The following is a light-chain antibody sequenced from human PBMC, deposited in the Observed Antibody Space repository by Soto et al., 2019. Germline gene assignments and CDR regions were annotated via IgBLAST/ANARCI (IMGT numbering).Light chain of an antibody. Sequence: HSALTQPPSASGSPGQSVTISCTGTSSDVGSYVFVSWYQQHPGKAPKLMIYEVSKRPSGVPDRFSGSKSGNTASLTVSGLQVEDEADYYCSLAGGDSLIFGGGTKLTVL. CDR2: EVS. V-gene: IGLV2-8*01. CDR3: SLAGGDSLI. J-gene: IGLJ2*01. CDR1: SSDVGSYVF.